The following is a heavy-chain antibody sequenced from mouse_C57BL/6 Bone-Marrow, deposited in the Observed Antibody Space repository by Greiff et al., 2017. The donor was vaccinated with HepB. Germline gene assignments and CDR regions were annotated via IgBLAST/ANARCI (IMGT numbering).Heavy chain of an antibody. CDR1: GFTFSDYG. CDR2: ISSGSSTI. V-gene: IGHV5-17*01. Sequence: EVQLVESGGGLVKPGGSLKLSCAASGFTFSDYGMHWVRQAPEKGLEWVAYISSGSSTIYYADTVKGRFTISRDNAKNTLCLQMTSLRSEDTAMYYCARRLRRPHYYAMDYWGQGTSVTVSS. J-gene: IGHJ4*01. D-gene: IGHD2-2*01. CDR3: ARRLRRPHYYAMDY.